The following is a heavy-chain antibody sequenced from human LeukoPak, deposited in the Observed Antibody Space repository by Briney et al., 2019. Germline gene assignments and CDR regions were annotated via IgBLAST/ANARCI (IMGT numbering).Heavy chain of an antibody. J-gene: IGHJ4*02. CDR1: GGSISSYD. CDR2: IYYSGST. Sequence: SETLSLTCTVSGGSISSYDWSWIRQPPGKGLEWIGYIYYSGSTNYNPSLKSRVTISVDTSKNQFSLKLSSVTAADTAVYYCARDQATGWLRYWGPDYWGQGTLVTVSS. D-gene: IGHD5-12*01. CDR3: ARDQATGWLRYWGPDY. V-gene: IGHV4-59*01.